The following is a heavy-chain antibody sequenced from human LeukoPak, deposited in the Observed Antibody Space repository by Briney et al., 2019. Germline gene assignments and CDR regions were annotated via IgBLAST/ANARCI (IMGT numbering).Heavy chain of an antibody. CDR3: ARERVVTRYFDY. V-gene: IGHV3-7*01. CDR1: GFSFSNHW. Sequence: GGSLRLSCAASGFSFSNHWMIWVRQAPGKGLEWVANIKQDRREKYYADSVKGRFTISRDNAKNSLYLQMNSLRAEDTAVYYCARERVVTRYFDYWGQGTQVTVSS. CDR2: IKQDRREK. J-gene: IGHJ4*02.